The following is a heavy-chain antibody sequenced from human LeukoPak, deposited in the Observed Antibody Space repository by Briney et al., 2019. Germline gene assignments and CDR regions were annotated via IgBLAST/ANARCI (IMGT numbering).Heavy chain of an antibody. CDR1: GGSISSPGYY. D-gene: IGHD6-13*01. J-gene: IGHJ5*02. CDR3: ARATGGAAAADFDP. CDR2: IYYSGTT. Sequence: SQTLSLTCTVSGGSISSPGYYWSWIRQPPGKGLEGVGFIYYSGTTYYNPSLKSRVFISLNTSQNQVSLQLSSVTAADTAVYYCARATGGAAAADFDPWGQGTLVTVSS. V-gene: IGHV4-31*03.